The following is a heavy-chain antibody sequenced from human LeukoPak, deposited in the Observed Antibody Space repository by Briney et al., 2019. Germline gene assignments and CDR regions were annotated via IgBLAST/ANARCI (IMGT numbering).Heavy chain of an antibody. Sequence: GASVKVSCKASGYTFTGYYMHWVRQAPGHGLEWMGWINPNSGGTNYAQKFQGRVTMTRDTSISTAYMELSRLRSDDTAVYYCARESTTGTHFDYWGQGSLVTVSS. V-gene: IGHV1-2*02. J-gene: IGHJ4*02. CDR2: INPNSGGT. CDR3: ARESTTGTHFDY. D-gene: IGHD1-1*01. CDR1: GYTFTGYY.